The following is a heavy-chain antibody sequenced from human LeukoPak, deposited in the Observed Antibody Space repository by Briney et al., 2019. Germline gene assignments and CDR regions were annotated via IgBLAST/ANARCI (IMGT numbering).Heavy chain of an antibody. CDR3: AGSIAARHYFEY. CDR1: GGSISSYY. V-gene: IGHV4-59*01. J-gene: IGHJ4*02. CDR2: IYYSGST. D-gene: IGHD6-6*01. Sequence: PSETLSLTCTVSGGSISSYYWSWIRQPPGKGLEWIGYIYYSGSTNYNPSLKSRVTISVDTSKNQFSLKLSSVTAADTAVYYCAGSIAARHYFEYWGQGTLVTVSS.